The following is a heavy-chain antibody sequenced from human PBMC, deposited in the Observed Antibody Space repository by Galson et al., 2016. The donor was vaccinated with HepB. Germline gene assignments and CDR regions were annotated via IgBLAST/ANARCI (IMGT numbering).Heavy chain of an antibody. CDR1: GGSISSSSYY. CDR2: IYYSGST. Sequence: SETLSLTCTVSGGSISSSSYYWAWIRQPPGKGLEWIGTIYYSGSTYYNPSLKSRVTISIDTSKNQFSLKLGSVTAADTAVYYCARPHYDFQFDAWGRGTLVTVSS. CDR3: ARPHYDFQFDA. D-gene: IGHD3-3*01. J-gene: IGHJ5*02. V-gene: IGHV4-39*01.